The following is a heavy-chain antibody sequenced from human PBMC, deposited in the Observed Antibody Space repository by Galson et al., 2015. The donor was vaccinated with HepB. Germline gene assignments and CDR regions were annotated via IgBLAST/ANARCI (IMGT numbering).Heavy chain of an antibody. CDR1: GFTVSSNY. CDR3: ARDNLWFGELPSDYYYYGMDV. CDR2: IYSGGST. D-gene: IGHD3-10*01. J-gene: IGHJ6*02. V-gene: IGHV3-53*04. Sequence: SLRLSCAASGFTVSSNYMSWVRQAPGKGLEWVSVIYSGGSTYYADSVKGRFTISRHNSKNTLYLQMNSLRAEDTAVYYCARDNLWFGELPSDYYYYGMDVWGQGTTVTVSS.